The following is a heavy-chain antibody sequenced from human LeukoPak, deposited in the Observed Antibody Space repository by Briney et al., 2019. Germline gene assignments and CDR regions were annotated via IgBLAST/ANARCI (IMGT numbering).Heavy chain of an antibody. CDR1: GYTFTGYY. J-gene: IGHJ5*02. D-gene: IGHD6-6*01. CDR3: AREYSSSPGRFDP. V-gene: IGHV1-2*02. CDR2: INPNSGGT. Sequence: ASVKVSCKASGYTFTGYYIHWVRQAPGQGLGWMGWINPNSGGTNYAQKFQGRVTMTRDTSISTAYMELSRLRSDDTAVYYCAREYSSSPGRFDPWGQGTLVTVSS.